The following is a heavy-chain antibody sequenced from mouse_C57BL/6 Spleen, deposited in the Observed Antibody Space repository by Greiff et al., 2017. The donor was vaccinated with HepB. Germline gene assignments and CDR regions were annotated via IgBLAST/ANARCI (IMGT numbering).Heavy chain of an antibody. D-gene: IGHD2-3*01. CDR3: ARPIYDGYYVGAMDY. CDR2: LDPSDSYT. Sequence: QVQLQQPGAELVKPGASVKLSCKASGYTFTSYWMQWVKQRPGQGLAWIGELDPSDSYTNYNQKFQGKATLTVDTSSRPAYMQLSSLTSEDSAVYYCARPIYDGYYVGAMDYWGQGTSVTVSS. V-gene: IGHV1-50*01. CDR1: GYTFTSYW. J-gene: IGHJ4*01.